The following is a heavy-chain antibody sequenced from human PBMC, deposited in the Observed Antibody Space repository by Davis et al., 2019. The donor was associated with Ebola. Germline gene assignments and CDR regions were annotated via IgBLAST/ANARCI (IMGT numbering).Heavy chain of an antibody. D-gene: IGHD6-6*01. Sequence: GGSLRLSCAASGFNFRSYGMHWVRQAPGKGLEWVAVIWFDGSHEDYVDSVKGRFTIARDNSKDTVYLQMNSLRVEDTAVYYCVRIGDSSSSPPRYHFYSMDVWGQGTTVTVSS. CDR3: VRIGDSSSSPPRYHFYSMDV. CDR1: GFNFRSYG. CDR2: IWFDGSHE. J-gene: IGHJ6*02. V-gene: IGHV3-33*01.